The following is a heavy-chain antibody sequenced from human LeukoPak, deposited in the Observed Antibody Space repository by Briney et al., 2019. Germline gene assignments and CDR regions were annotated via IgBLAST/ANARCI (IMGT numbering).Heavy chain of an antibody. J-gene: IGHJ5*02. CDR2: ISAYNGNT. CDR1: GYTFTSYG. CDR3: ARGDYYDSSGPPFRWFDP. Sequence: GASVKVSCKASGYTFTSYGISWVRQAPGQGLEWMGWISAYNGNTNYAQKLQGRVTMTTDTATSTAYMELRSLRSDDTAVYYCARGDYYDSSGPPFRWFDPWGQGTLVTVSS. V-gene: IGHV1-18*01. D-gene: IGHD3-22*01.